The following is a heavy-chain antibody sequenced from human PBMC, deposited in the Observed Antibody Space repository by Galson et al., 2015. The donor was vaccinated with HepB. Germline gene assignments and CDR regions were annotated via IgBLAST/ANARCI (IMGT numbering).Heavy chain of an antibody. CDR1: GFTFSSYA. CDR3: AKEGDYDFWSGYYRDDYYYYGMDV. CDR2: ISGSGGST. Sequence: SLRLSCAASGFTFSSYAMSWARQAPGKGLEWVSAISGSGGSTYYADSVKGRFTISRDNSKNTLYLQMNSLRAEDTAVYYCAKEGDYDFWSGYYRDDYYYYGMDVWAKGPRSPSP. D-gene: IGHD3-3*01. V-gene: IGHV3-23*01. J-gene: IGHJ6*02.